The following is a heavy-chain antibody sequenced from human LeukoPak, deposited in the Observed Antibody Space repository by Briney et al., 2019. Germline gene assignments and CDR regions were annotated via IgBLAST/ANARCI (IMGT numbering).Heavy chain of an antibody. CDR3: ARVRGRVYYDSSGYHESYYYYMDV. V-gene: IGHV1-2*02. D-gene: IGHD3-22*01. J-gene: IGHJ6*03. Sequence: ASVKVSCKASGYTFTGYYMHWVRQAPGQGLEWMGWINPNSGGTNYAQKFQGRVTMTRDTSISTAYMELSRLRSDDTAVYYCARVRGRVYYDSSGYHESYYYYMDVWGKGTTVTVSS. CDR2: INPNSGGT. CDR1: GYTFTGYY.